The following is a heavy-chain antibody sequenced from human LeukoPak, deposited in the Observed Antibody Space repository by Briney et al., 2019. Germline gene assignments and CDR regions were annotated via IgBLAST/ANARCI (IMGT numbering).Heavy chain of an antibody. CDR1: GGSISSYY. Sequence: SETLSLTCTASGGSISSYYWSWIRQPPGKGLEWIGYIYYSGSTNYNPSLKSRVTISVDTSKNQFSLKLSSVTAADTAVYYCARVVSRYFYFDYWGQGTLVTVSS. V-gene: IGHV4-59*01. CDR2: IYYSGST. J-gene: IGHJ4*02. CDR3: ARVVSRYFYFDY. D-gene: IGHD2-8*01.